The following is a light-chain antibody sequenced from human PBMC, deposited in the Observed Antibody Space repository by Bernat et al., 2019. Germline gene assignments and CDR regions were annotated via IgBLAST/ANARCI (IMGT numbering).Light chain of an antibody. CDR2: LGS. V-gene: IGKV2-28*01. CDR1: ESLLHSNGYNY. J-gene: IGKJ5*01. CDR3: MEALYNTIT. Sequence: DIVLTQSPLSLPVTPGEPASISCRSSESLLHSNGYNYLDWYLLKPGQSPQLLIYLGSNRASGVPDRFSGSGSGTDFTLKISRVEPEDVGVYYCMEALYNTITFGQGTRLEIK.